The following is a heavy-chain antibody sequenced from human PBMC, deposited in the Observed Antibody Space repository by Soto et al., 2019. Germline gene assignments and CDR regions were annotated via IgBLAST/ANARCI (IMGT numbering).Heavy chain of an antibody. V-gene: IGHV3-23*01. D-gene: IGHD2-8*01. CDR2: ISGSGGST. Sequence: EVQLLESGGGLVQPGGSLRLSCAASGFTFSSYAMSWVRQAPGKGLEWVSAISGSGGSTYYADSVKGRFTISRDNSKNTLYLQMNSLRAEDTAVYYCAKAPCTNGVCYSNYYYYGMDVWGQGTTVTVSS. CDR3: AKAPCTNGVCYSNYYYYGMDV. CDR1: GFTFSSYA. J-gene: IGHJ6*02.